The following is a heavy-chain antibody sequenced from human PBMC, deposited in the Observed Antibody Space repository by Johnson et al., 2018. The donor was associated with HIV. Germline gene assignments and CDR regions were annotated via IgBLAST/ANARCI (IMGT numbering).Heavy chain of an antibody. CDR2: IGGSGTNT. CDR3: AKTMAQGEYAFDV. V-gene: IGHV3-23*04. J-gene: IGHJ3*01. CDR1: GFPFRNYG. Sequence: EKLVESGGALVQPGGSLRLSCAASGFPFRNYGMHWVRQAPGKGLEWVSSIGGSGTNTYYPDSMKGRFTISRDNSKNSLYLQLTSLRDDDTAVYYCAKTMAQGEYAFDVWGQGTLVTVSS. D-gene: IGHD3-10*01.